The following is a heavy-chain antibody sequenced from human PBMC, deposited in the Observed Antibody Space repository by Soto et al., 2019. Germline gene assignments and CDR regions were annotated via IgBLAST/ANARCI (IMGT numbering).Heavy chain of an antibody. D-gene: IGHD4-17*01. CDR1: GFTFNNYW. V-gene: IGHV3-74*01. CDR3: VRGNGGLDQ. CDR2: IINDGSAT. J-gene: IGHJ4*02. Sequence: DVQVVESGGGXVQPXXSXXXSCXTSGFTFNNYWMHWVRQAPGKGLVWVSHIINDGSATSYADSVKGRFTISRDNAKNTLYLQMSSLRVEDTAVYYCVRGNGGLDQWGQGTLVTVSS.